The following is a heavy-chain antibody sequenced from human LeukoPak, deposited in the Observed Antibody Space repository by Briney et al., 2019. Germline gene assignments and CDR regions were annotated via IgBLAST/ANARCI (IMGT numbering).Heavy chain of an antibody. D-gene: IGHD2-2*01. CDR3: SRAPITSPFYFDY. CDR1: GFAFDEHG. J-gene: IGHJ4*02. CDR2: INWSGGST. Sequence: GGSLRLSCTASGFAFDEHGMSWVRQVPGKGLEWVSGINWSGGSTGYADPLRGRFSISRDNAKNSLYLQMDSLRAEDTALYYCSRAPITSPFYFDYWGQGTLVTVSS. V-gene: IGHV3-20*04.